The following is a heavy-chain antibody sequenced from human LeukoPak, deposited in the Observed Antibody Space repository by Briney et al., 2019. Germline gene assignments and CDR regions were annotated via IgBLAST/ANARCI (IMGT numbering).Heavy chain of an antibody. J-gene: IGHJ4*02. CDR3: ARGVRWLQLSYFDY. Sequence: PSETLSLTCPVSSGSISSGVYYWSWIRQHPGKGLEWIGYIYYSGSTYYNPSLESRVTISVDTSKNQFSLKLSSVTAADTAVYYCARGVRWLQLSYFDYWGQGTLVTVSS. D-gene: IGHD5-24*01. CDR2: IYYSGST. V-gene: IGHV4-31*03. CDR1: SGSISSGVYY.